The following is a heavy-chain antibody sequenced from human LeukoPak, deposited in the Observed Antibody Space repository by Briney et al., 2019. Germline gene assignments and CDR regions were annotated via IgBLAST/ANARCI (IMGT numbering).Heavy chain of an antibody. Sequence: GGSLRLSCAASGFNVSSNYMSWVRQAPGKGLEWVSVIYSGGSTYYADSVKGRFTISRDNSKNTLYLQMNSLRAEDTAVYYCARDGDYYDSSGALLGEDYWGQGTLVTVSS. J-gene: IGHJ4*02. CDR2: IYSGGST. CDR1: GFNVSSNY. D-gene: IGHD3-22*01. V-gene: IGHV3-66*02. CDR3: ARDGDYYDSSGALLGEDY.